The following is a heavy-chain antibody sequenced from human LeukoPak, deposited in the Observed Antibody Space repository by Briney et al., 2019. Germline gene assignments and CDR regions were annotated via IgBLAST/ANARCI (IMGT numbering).Heavy chain of an antibody. Sequence: GGSLRLSCAGSGFTFSTYTMTWVRQAPGKGLEWVSLIYSGGRTYYADPMKGRFTISRDNSKNTVYLQVNSMRVEDTAVYYCARGVPGAFGGGAFDIWGQGTMVTVSS. J-gene: IGHJ3*02. CDR1: GFTFSTYT. CDR2: IYSGGRT. CDR3: ARGVPGAFGGGAFDI. V-gene: IGHV3-66*01. D-gene: IGHD2-15*01.